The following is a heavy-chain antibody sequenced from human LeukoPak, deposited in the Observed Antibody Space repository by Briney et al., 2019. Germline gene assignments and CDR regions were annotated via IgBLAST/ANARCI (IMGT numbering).Heavy chain of an antibody. CDR1: GYTFTSYD. D-gene: IGHD2-2*01. CDR2: MNPKSGNT. J-gene: IGHJ5*02. CDR3: ARARPTHCSSTSCYPDP. V-gene: IGHV1-8*01. Sequence: GASVKVSCKASGYTFTSYDINWVRQATGQGLEWMGWMNPKSGNTGFAQKFQGRVTITRNTSISTAYMELSSLRSEDTAVYYCARARPTHCSSTSCYPDPWGQGTLVTVSS.